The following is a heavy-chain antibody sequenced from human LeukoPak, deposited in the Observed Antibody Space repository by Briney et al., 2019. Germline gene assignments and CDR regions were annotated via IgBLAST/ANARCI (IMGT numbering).Heavy chain of an antibody. CDR3: VRQGRSDY. Sequence: GESLQISCKGSGSTFTRDWIGWVRQLPGKGLEWMGIIYPGDSETRYSPSFQGQVTISADKSINTVYLQWSSLKASDTAMYYCVRQGRSDYWGQGTLVIVSS. J-gene: IGHJ4*02. CDR2: IYPGDSET. CDR1: GSTFTRDW. V-gene: IGHV5-51*01.